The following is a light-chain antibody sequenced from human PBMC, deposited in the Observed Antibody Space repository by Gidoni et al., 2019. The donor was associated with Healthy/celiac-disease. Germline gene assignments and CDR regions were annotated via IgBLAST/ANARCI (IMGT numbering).Light chain of an antibody. J-gene: IGKJ4*01. CDR1: QNVLYNSNNKNY. Sequence: DIVMTQSPDSLAVSLGERATINCKSSQNVLYNSNNKNYLAWYQQKPGQPPKLLIYWASTRESGVPDRFSGSGSGTDFTLTISSLQAEDVAIYYCQQYYTPLTFGGGTKVEIK. CDR3: QQYYTPLT. CDR2: WAS. V-gene: IGKV4-1*01.